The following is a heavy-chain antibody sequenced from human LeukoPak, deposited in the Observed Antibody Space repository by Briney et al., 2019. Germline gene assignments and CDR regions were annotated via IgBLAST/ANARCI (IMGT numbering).Heavy chain of an antibody. CDR3: ARAKGPEYFYAMDV. V-gene: IGHV4-39*07. CDR1: GSSISSSSYY. Sequence: SETLSLTCTVSGSSISSSSYYWGWIRQPPGKGLEWIASIYHSGNTYYNPSLKSRVSMSEDTSKNQFSLNLSSVTAADTAVYYCARAKGPEYFYAMDVWGQGTTVTVSS. CDR2: IYHSGNT. J-gene: IGHJ6*02.